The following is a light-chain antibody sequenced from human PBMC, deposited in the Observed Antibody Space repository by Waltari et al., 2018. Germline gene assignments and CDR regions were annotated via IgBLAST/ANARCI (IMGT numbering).Light chain of an antibody. Sequence: DIQMTQSPSSLSASVGDRVTITCRASQNIGSSLNWFRQKPGEAPKLLIFTTSSFQSGVPSRFSGSGSGTDFTLTISSLHPEDFATYFCQQTYVAPRTFGLGTKLEI. V-gene: IGKV1-39*01. J-gene: IGKJ2*01. CDR2: TTS. CDR3: QQTYVAPRT. CDR1: QNIGSS.